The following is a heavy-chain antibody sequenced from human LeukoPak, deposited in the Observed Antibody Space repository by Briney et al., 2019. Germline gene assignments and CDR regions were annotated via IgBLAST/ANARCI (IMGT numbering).Heavy chain of an antibody. CDR1: GFTFSSCA. CDR2: ISGSGDNT. J-gene: IGHJ4*02. V-gene: IGHV3-23*01. CDR3: AKDFYSGSYYYFDY. Sequence: GGSLRLSCAASGFTFSSCAMNWVRQAPGTGLEWVSSISGSGDNTHYADSVKGRFTISRDNSKNMLYLQMNSLRGEDTALYYCAKDFYSGSYYYFDYWGQGTLVTVSS. D-gene: IGHD1-26*01.